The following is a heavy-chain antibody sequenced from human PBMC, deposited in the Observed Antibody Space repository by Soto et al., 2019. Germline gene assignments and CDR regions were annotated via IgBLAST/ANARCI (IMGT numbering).Heavy chain of an antibody. J-gene: IGHJ4*02. CDR2: IYRSGTT. V-gene: IGHV4-59*08. CDR3: ARRYGSCFDY. CDR1: GASISSSY. D-gene: IGHD5-18*01. Sequence: SETLSLTCTVSGASISSSYWSWLRQPPGKGLEWLGYIYRSGTTNYNPSLKSRVTLSVDTSKNQFSLKLSSVTAADTAVYYCARRYGSCFDYWGQGTLVTVSS.